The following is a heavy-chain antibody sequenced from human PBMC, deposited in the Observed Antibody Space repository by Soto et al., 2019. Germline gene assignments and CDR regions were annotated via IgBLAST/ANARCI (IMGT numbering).Heavy chain of an antibody. V-gene: IGHV4-31*03. CDR1: GGSISSGGYY. J-gene: IGHJ5*02. CDR2: IYYSGST. D-gene: IGHD2-2*01. CDR3: ARDPGSSTSYFNWFDP. Sequence: PSETLSLTCTVSGGSISSGGYYWSWIRQHPGKGLEWIGYIYYSGSTYYNPSLKSRVTISVDTSKNQFSLKLSSVTAADTAVYYCARDPGSSTSYFNWFDPWGQGTLVTV.